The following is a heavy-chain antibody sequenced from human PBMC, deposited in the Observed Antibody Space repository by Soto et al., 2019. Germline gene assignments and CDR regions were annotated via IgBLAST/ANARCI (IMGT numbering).Heavy chain of an antibody. V-gene: IGHV3-11*01. J-gene: IGHJ3*02. CDR3: AKPNVLRFLEWLNDDAFDI. Sequence: GGSLRLSCAASGFTFSDYYMSWIRQAPGKGLEWVSYISSSGSTIYYADSVKGRFTISRDNAKNSLYLQMNSLRAEDTAVYYCAKPNVLRFLEWLNDDAFDIWGQGTMVTVSS. D-gene: IGHD3-3*01. CDR1: GFTFSDYY. CDR2: ISSSGSTI.